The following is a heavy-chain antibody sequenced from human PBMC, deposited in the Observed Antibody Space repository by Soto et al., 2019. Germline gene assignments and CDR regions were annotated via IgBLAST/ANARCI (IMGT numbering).Heavy chain of an antibody. CDR3: AKDRGAPTYYDILTGWDAFDI. V-gene: IGHV3-9*01. Sequence: EVQLVESGGGLVQPGRSLRLSCAASGFTFDDYAIHWVRQAPGKGLEWVSGISWNSGSIGYAASVTGRFTISRANGKNSLYVQMNSLRSENTALYYCAKDRGAPTYYDILTGWDAFDIWGQGTMVTVSS. CDR2: ISWNSGSI. D-gene: IGHD3-9*01. J-gene: IGHJ3*02. CDR1: GFTFDDYA.